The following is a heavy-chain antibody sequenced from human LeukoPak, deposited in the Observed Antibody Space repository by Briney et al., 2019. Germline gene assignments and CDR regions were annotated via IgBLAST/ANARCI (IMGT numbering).Heavy chain of an antibody. J-gene: IGHJ5*02. CDR1: GFTFDDYA. D-gene: IGHD3-22*01. V-gene: IGHV3-9*01. CDR2: ISWNSGSI. Sequence: GGSLRLSCAASGFTFDDYAMHWVRQAPGKGLEWVSGISWNSGSIGYADSVKGRFTISRDNAKNTLNLQMNSLRAEDTAVYYCARDLGQYYDTSDNWFDPWGQGTLVTVSS. CDR3: ARDLGQYYDTSDNWFDP.